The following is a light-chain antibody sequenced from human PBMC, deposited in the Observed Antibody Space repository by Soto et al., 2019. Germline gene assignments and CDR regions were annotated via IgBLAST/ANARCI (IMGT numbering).Light chain of an antibody. V-gene: IGLV2-14*01. J-gene: IGLJ3*02. Sequence: QSALTQPASVSGSPGQSITISCTGTSNDVGGYNYVSWYQQHPGKAPQLIIYEVSNRPSGVSHRFSGSKSGDTASLTISGLQAEDGADYYCSSYTALRTWVFGGGTKLTVL. CDR1: SNDVGGYNY. CDR2: EVS. CDR3: SSYTALRTWV.